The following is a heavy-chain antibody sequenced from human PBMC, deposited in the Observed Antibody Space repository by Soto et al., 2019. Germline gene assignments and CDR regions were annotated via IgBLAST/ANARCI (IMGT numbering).Heavy chain of an antibody. CDR3: ARGSSDWLPYFDY. J-gene: IGHJ4*02. CDR1: GYSFTNYS. Sequence: ASVKVSCKASGYSFTNYSMHWVRQAPGQRLEWMGWINAANGNTKYSQKFQGRATITRDTSASTAYMELSSLRSEDTAVYFCARGSSDWLPYFDYWGQGSLVTVS. V-gene: IGHV1-3*01. D-gene: IGHD3-9*01. CDR2: INAANGNT.